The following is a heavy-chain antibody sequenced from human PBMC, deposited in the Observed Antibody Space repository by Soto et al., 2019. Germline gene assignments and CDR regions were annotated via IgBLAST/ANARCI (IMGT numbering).Heavy chain of an antibody. D-gene: IGHD5-12*01. CDR2: IYYSGST. Sequence: QVQLQESGPGLVKPSETLSLTCTVSGGSISSYYWSWIRQPPGKGLEWIGYIYYSGSTNYNPSLKSRVTISVDPSKNQFSLKLSSVTAADTAVYYCARGGSGYSGYDGHFDYWGQGTLVTVSS. V-gene: IGHV4-59*01. J-gene: IGHJ4*02. CDR1: GGSISSYY. CDR3: ARGGSGYSGYDGHFDY.